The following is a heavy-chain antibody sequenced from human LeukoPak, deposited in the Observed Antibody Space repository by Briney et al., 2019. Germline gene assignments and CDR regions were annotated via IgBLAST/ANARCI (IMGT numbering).Heavy chain of an antibody. CDR1: GGSISSSTFY. CDR3: ARDGKAVAVAFDI. Sequence: PSETLSLTCTVSGGSISSSTFYWGWIRQAPGKGLEWVSYIGSSGRTIYYADSVKGRFTISRDNAKNSLYLQMNSLRAEDTAVYYCARDGKAVAVAFDIWGQGTMVTVSS. CDR2: IGSSGRTI. V-gene: IGHV3-11*04. D-gene: IGHD6-19*01. J-gene: IGHJ3*02.